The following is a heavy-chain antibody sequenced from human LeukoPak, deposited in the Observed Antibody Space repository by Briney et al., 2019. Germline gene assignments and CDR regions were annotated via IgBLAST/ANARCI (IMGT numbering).Heavy chain of an antibody. V-gene: IGHV3-30*02. CDR1: GFTFSSCA. J-gene: IGHJ4*02. D-gene: IGHD6-13*01. CDR3: AKDIPSSSWYLGY. Sequence: AGGSLRLSCAASGFTFSSCAMHWVRQAPGKELEWVALIRSDGNNKYYADSVKGRFTISRDDSKNTLYLQMTSLRPEDTAVYYCAKDIPSSSWYLGYWGQGTLVTVSS. CDR2: IRSDGNNK.